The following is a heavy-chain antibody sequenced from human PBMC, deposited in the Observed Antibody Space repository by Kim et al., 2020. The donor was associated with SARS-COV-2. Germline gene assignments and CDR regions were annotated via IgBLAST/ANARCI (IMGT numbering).Heavy chain of an antibody. V-gene: IGHV3-48*02. J-gene: IGHJ6*02. CDR3: AKQWLVINYYGMDV. CDR1: GFTFSSYS. Sequence: GGSLRLSCAASGFTFSSYSMNWVRQAPGKGLEWVSYISSSSSTIYYADSVKGRFTISRDNAKNSLYLQMNSLRDEDTAVYYCAKQWLVINYYGMDVWGQGTTVTVSS. CDR2: ISSSSSTI. D-gene: IGHD6-19*01.